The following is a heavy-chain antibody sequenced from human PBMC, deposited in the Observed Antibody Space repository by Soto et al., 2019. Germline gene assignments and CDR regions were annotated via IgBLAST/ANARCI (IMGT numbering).Heavy chain of an antibody. J-gene: IGHJ4*02. Sequence: QLQLQESGSGLVKPSQTLSLTCAVSGGSISSGGYSWSWIRQPPGKGLEWIGYIYHSGSTYYNPSLSSSVPISADTSTNQFYLKLSSVLAADTAVYYCAGGRIGTSRDYWGQGTLVAVAS. D-gene: IGHD2-2*01. CDR1: GGSISSGGYS. CDR3: AGGRIGTSRDY. CDR2: IYHSGST. V-gene: IGHV4-30-2*01.